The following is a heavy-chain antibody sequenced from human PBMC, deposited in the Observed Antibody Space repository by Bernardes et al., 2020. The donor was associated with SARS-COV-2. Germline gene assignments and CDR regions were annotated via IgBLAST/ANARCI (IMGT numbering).Heavy chain of an antibody. CDR2: ISYDGGEK. CDR3: ATTPQYEYTRVFDF. CDR1: GFTFSSYG. J-gene: IGHJ4*02. D-gene: IGHD2-15*01. V-gene: IGHV3-30*03. Sequence: SLRLSCAASGFTFSSYGIHWVRQAPGKGLEWVAVISYDGGEKFYADSVKGRFTISRDNSKNTLYLQMNSLRAEDTAVYYCATTPQYEYTRVFDFWGQGTLVTVSS.